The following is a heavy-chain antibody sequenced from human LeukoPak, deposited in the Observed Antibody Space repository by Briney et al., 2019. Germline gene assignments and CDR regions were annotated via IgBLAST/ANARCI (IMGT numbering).Heavy chain of an antibody. Sequence: SETLSLTCSVSGASVKSDYWSWIRQSPGKGLEWIANVYYSGSTNYNPSLKSRVTISVDASKNQISLKLSSVTAADTAVYYCARQVVIIPSSRGGPWFDPWGQGTLVTVSS. CDR3: ARQVVIIPSSRGGPWFDP. CDR2: VYYSGST. V-gene: IGHV4-59*08. CDR1: GASVKSDY. D-gene: IGHD2/OR15-2a*01. J-gene: IGHJ5*01.